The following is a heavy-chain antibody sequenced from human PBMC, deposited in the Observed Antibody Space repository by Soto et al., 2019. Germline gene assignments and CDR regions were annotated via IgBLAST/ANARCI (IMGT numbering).Heavy chain of an antibody. J-gene: IGHJ6*02. Sequence: ASVKVSCKASGYTFTTYVMHWVRQAPGQRLECMGWINAGNDNTKYSQKFQGRVTITRDTSASTVYMELSSLSSEFMSVYYCARVGHYYYGMDVWGQGTTVTVSS. D-gene: IGHD3-3*01. V-gene: IGHV1-3*01. CDR3: ARVGHYYYGMDV. CDR2: INAGNDNT. CDR1: GYTFTTYV.